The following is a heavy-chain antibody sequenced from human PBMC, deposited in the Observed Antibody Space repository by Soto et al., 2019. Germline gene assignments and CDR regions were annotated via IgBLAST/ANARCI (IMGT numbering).Heavy chain of an antibody. Sequence: QVQLQESGPGLVKPSQTLSLTCTVSGGSISSGGYYWSWIRQHPGKGLEWIAYIYYSGSTYYNPSLKSRVTISLDRSKNQFSLKLSSVSAADKAVYYCAIGRAGFFLSGRRGNWFAPWGQGPLVTVSS. V-gene: IGHV4-31*03. J-gene: IGHJ5*02. D-gene: IGHD3-3*01. CDR3: AIGRAGFFLSGRRGNWFAP. CDR1: GGSISSGGYY. CDR2: IYYSGST.